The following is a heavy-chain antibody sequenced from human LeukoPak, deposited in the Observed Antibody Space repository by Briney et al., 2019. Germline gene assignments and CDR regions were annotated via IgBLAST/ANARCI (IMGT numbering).Heavy chain of an antibody. CDR3: ATGGGDILTGYYLLLY. D-gene: IGHD3-9*01. J-gene: IGHJ4*02. CDR1: GFTFDDYA. Sequence: PGRSLRLSCAASGFTFDDYAMHWVRQAPGKGLEWVSGISWNSGSIGYADSVKGRFTISRDNAKNSLYLQMNSLRAEDTALYYCATGGGDILTGYYLLLYWGQGTLVTVSS. CDR2: ISWNSGSI. V-gene: IGHV3-9*01.